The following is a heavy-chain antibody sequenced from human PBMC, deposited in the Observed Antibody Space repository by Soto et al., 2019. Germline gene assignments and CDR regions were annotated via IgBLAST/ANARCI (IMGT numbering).Heavy chain of an antibody. Sequence: GASVKVSCKASGYTFTSYGISWVRQAPGQGLEWVGWISPYTGNRNYTESLQGRVTMTTGTSTSTAYMELKSLTSDDTAVYFCARIRRRTNTPEARLDHWGQGSLVTVSS. J-gene: IGHJ4*02. CDR3: ARIRRRTNTPEARLDH. CDR1: GYTFTSYG. V-gene: IGHV1-18*01. CDR2: ISPYTGNR.